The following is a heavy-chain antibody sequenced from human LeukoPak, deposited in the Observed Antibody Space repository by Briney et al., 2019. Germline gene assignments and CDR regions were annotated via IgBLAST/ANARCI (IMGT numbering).Heavy chain of an antibody. Sequence: GGSLRLSCAVSGITLSNYGMSWVRQAPGKGLEWVAGINGSGGGTNYADSVKGRFTISRDNPKNTLYLQMNSLRAEDTAVYFCAKRGVVIRVILVGFHKEAQYFDSWGQGAQVNVSS. J-gene: IGHJ4*02. CDR3: AKRGVVIRVILVGFHKEAQYFDS. CDR2: INGSGGGT. D-gene: IGHD3-10*01. V-gene: IGHV3-23*01. CDR1: GITLSNYG.